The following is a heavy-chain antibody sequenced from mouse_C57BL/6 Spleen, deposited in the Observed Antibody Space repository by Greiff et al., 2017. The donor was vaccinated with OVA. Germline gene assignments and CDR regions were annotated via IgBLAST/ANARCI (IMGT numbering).Heavy chain of an antibody. CDR1: GYTFTDYY. D-gene: IGHD2-1*01. CDR3: ARDHYGNYSAY. Sequence: EVQLQQSGPELVKPGASVKISCKASGYTFTDYYMNWVKQSHGKSLEWIGDINPNNGGTSYNQKFKGKAPLTVDKSSSTAYMELRSLTSEDSAVYYCARDHYGNYSAYWGQGTLVTVSA. V-gene: IGHV1-26*01. CDR2: INPNNGGT. J-gene: IGHJ3*01.